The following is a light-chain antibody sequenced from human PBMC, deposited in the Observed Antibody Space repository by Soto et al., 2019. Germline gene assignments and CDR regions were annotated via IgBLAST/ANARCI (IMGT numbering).Light chain of an antibody. Sequence: QYVLTQPASVSWYPGQSITIACSGTTSDVGGYNLVSWYQQHTAKAPKLLIYEGTQRPSGVSSRFSGSKSGNTASLTISGLQAEDEADYYCCSYASSSYYVFGTGTKFTVL. CDR3: CSYASSSYYV. V-gene: IGLV2-23*01. J-gene: IGLJ1*01. CDR1: TSDVGGYNL. CDR2: EGT.